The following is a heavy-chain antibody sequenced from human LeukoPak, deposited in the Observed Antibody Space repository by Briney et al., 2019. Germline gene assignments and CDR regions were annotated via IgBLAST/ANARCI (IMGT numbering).Heavy chain of an antibody. D-gene: IGHD3-3*01. J-gene: IGHJ4*02. CDR1: GASINSYY. CDR3: ARAAGGGRFLEWSLYYFDY. V-gene: IGHV4-4*07. Sequence: SETLSLTCTVSGASINSYYWNWIRQPAGKGLEWIGRIYTSGSTNYNPSLKSRVTVSADTSKNQFSLKLTSVTAEDTAVYYCARAAGGGRFLEWSLYYFDYWGQGTLVTVSS. CDR2: IYTSGST.